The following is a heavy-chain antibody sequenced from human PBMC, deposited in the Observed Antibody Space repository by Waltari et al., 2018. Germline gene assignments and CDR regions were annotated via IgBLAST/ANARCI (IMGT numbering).Heavy chain of an antibody. V-gene: IGHV3-48*03. J-gene: IGHJ6*02. CDR3: ARDRKRQYQLLYSYYYYGMDV. CDR1: GFTFSSYA. D-gene: IGHD2-2*02. CDR2: ISSSGSTI. Sequence: EVQLVESGVGLLQPGGSLRLSSAASGFTFSSYAMNWVRQHPGTGLEWVSYISSSGSTIYYADSVKGRFTISRDNAKNSLYLQMNSLRAEDTAVYYCARDRKRQYQLLYSYYYYGMDVWGQGTTVTVSS.